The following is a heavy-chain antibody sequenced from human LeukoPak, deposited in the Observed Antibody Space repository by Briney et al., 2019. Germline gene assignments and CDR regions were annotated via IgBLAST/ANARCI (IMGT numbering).Heavy chain of an antibody. CDR2: IYYSGST. D-gene: IGHD3-3*01. Sequence: SQTLSLTCTVSGGSLSSSSYYWGWLRQPPGTGLEWFGSIYYSGSTYYNPSLKSRVTISVDTSKNQFSLKLSSVTAADTAVYYCARTYDFWSGPFDYWGQGTLVTVSS. CDR3: ARTYDFWSGPFDY. CDR1: GGSLSSSSYY. J-gene: IGHJ4*02. V-gene: IGHV4-39*01.